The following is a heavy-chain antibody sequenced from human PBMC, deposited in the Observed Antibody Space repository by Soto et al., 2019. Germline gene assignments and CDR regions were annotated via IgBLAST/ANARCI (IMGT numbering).Heavy chain of an antibody. V-gene: IGHV3-11*06. CDR3: ASLAKVRGVYYFDY. CDR2: ISSSSSYT. Sequence: GALRLSCAASGFTFSDYYMSWIRQAPGKGLEWVSYISSSSSYTNYADSVKGRFTISRDNAKNSLYLQMNSLRAEDTAVYYCASLAKVRGVYYFDYWGQGTLVTVSS. J-gene: IGHJ4*02. CDR1: GFTFSDYY. D-gene: IGHD3-10*01.